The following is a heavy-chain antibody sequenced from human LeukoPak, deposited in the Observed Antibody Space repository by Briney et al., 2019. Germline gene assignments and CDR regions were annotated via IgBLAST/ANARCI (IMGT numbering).Heavy chain of an antibody. J-gene: IGHJ5*02. CDR3: ARLITGTTEALVGWFDP. Sequence: ASVKVSCKASGYNFTSYGISWVRQAPGQGLEWMGWISAYNGNTNYAQKLQGRVTMTTDTSTSTAYMELRSLRSDDTAVYYCARLITGTTEALVGWFDPWGQGTLVTASS. CDR1: GYNFTSYG. D-gene: IGHD1-7*01. V-gene: IGHV1-18*01. CDR2: ISAYNGNT.